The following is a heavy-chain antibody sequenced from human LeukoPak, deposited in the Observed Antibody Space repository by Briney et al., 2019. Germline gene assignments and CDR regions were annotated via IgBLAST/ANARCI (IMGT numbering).Heavy chain of an antibody. CDR3: ARENLWFGELLSWFDP. D-gene: IGHD3-10*01. Sequence: SETLSLTCAVYGGSFSGYYWSWIRQPPGKGLEWIGEINHSGSTNYNPSLKSRVTMSVDTSKNQFSLKLSSVTAADTAVYYCARENLWFGELLSWFDPWGQGTLVTVSS. CDR2: INHSGST. V-gene: IGHV4-34*01. CDR1: GGSFSGYY. J-gene: IGHJ5*02.